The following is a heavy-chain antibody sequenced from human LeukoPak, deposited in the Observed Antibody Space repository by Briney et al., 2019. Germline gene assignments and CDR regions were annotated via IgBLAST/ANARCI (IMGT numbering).Heavy chain of an antibody. CDR3: ARLSGPAAIYYDYYMDV. CDR1: DYHFTSYW. Sequence: GASLQISCKGSDYHFTSYWIGWARPLPGKGLEWMEIIHPGDSDTRYSPSFQGQDTTSADKSISTAYLQWSSLKASHTAMYYCARLSGPAAIYYDYYMDVWGKGTTVTVSS. CDR2: IHPGDSDT. J-gene: IGHJ6*03. D-gene: IGHD2-2*02. V-gene: IGHV5-51*01.